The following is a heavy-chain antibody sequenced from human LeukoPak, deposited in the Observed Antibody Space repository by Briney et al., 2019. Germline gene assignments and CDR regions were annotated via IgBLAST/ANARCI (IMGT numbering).Heavy chain of an antibody. J-gene: IGHJ4*02. V-gene: IGHV3-30*18. CDR2: ISYDGSNK. Sequence: GRSLRLSCAASGFTFSSYGMHWVRQAPGKGLEWVAVISYDGSNKYYADSVKGRFTISRDNSKNTLYPQMNSLRAEDTAVYYCAKDSVDSSFDYWGQGTLVTVSS. D-gene: IGHD2-21*01. CDR1: GFTFSSYG. CDR3: AKDSVDSSFDY.